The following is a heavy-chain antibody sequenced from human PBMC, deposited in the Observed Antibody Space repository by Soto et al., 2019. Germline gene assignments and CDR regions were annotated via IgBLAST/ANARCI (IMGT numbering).Heavy chain of an antibody. Sequence: ASVKVSCKASGYTFTSYGISWVRQAPGQGLEWMGWISAYNGNTNYAQKIQGRVTMTTDTSTSTAYMELRSLRSDDTAVYYCARDGYCSGGSCYFDPWGQGTLVTVSS. CDR3: ARDGYCSGGSCYFDP. J-gene: IGHJ5*02. CDR2: ISAYNGNT. D-gene: IGHD2-15*01. V-gene: IGHV1-18*01. CDR1: GYTFTSYG.